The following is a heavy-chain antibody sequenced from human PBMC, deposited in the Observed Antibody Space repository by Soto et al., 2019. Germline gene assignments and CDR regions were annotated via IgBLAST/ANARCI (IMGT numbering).Heavy chain of an antibody. CDR3: ALSHTGFCNSVVCPGDFDS. Sequence: QVHLVQSGAEVKRPGASVKVSCKVSGYTYLNYAFHWVRQAPGQRLEWLGWINNGNGNTRFSQKIQGRVSITRDASASTAYMELSRLRSEDTAMYYCALSHTGFCNSVVCPGDFDSWGQGTLVTVSS. CDR2: INNGNGNT. CDR1: GYTYLNYA. J-gene: IGHJ4*02. V-gene: IGHV1-3*04. D-gene: IGHD2-15*01.